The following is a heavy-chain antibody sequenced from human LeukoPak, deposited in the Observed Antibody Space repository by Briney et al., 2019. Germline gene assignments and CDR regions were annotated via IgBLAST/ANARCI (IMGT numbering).Heavy chain of an antibody. CDR2: ISYDGSMK. D-gene: IGHD2-8*01. Sequence: SGGSLRLSCAASGFTFSNYGMHWVRQAPGKGLEWVAVISYDGSMKYYADSVKGRFTISRENGKKSLHLQINGLRLGGTAVYQCANVHTNGSCNPFDYWGQGTLVTVSS. CDR3: ANVHTNGSCNPFDY. J-gene: IGHJ4*02. CDR1: GFTFSNYG. V-gene: IGHV3-30*18.